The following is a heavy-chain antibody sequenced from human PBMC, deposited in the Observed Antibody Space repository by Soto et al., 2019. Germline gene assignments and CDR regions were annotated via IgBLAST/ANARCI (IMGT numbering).Heavy chain of an antibody. CDR1: GGSISSYY. V-gene: IGHV4-59*01. J-gene: IGHJ4*02. D-gene: IGHD5-12*01. CDR3: ARRFSDYQYYFDY. CDR2: IYYSGNT. Sequence: SETLSLTCTVSGGSISSYYWSWIRQPPGKGLEWIGYIYYSGNTNYNPSLKSRVTISVDTSKNQFSLKLSSVTAEDTAVYYCARRFSDYQYYFDYWGQGTLVTVSS.